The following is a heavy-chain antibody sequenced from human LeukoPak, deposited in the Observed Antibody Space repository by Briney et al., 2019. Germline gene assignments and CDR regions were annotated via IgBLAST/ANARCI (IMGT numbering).Heavy chain of an antibody. Sequence: ASVEVSCKASGYTFIHYAVHWVRQAPGQRLEWMGWINGGDGNTEYSQTFQDRITITRDTFASTTYMELNSLSSEDTAFYYCARAGTAIDYWGQGTLVTVSS. CDR3: ARAGTAIDY. CDR1: GYTFIHYA. V-gene: IGHV1-3*01. J-gene: IGHJ4*02. CDR2: INGGDGNT. D-gene: IGHD3-10*01.